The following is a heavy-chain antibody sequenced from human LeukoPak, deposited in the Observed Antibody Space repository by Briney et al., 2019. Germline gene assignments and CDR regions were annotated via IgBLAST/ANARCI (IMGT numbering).Heavy chain of an antibody. CDR3: ARDPSPGYSSGWYGARYYFDY. CDR1: GYTFTGYY. D-gene: IGHD6-19*01. J-gene: IGHJ4*02. Sequence: ASVKVSCKASGYTFTGYYMHWVRQAPGQGLEWMGWINPNSGGTNYVQKFQGRVTMTRDTSISTAYMELSRLRSDDTAVCYCARDPSPGYSSGWYGARYYFDYWGQGTLVTVSS. V-gene: IGHV1-2*02. CDR2: INPNSGGT.